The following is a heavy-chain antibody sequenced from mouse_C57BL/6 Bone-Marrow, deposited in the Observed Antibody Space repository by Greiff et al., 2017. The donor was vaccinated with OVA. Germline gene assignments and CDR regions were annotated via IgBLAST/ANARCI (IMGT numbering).Heavy chain of an antibody. CDR3: ARPPYYSNYVAMDY. Sequence: DVKLVESGGGLVKPGGSLKLSCAASGFTFSDYGMHWVRQAPEKGLEWVAYISSGSSTIYYADTVKGRFTISRDNAKNTLFLQMTSLRSEDTAMYYCARPPYYSNYVAMDYWGQGTSVTVSS. CDR2: ISSGSSTI. V-gene: IGHV5-17*01. CDR1: GFTFSDYG. D-gene: IGHD2-5*01. J-gene: IGHJ4*01.